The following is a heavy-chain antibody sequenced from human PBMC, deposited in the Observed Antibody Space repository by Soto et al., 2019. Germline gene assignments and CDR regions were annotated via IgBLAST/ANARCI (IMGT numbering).Heavy chain of an antibody. CDR3: ARDSSQQLGAYYYYMDV. CDR1: GFTVSSNY. D-gene: IGHD6-13*01. Sequence: GGSLRLSCAASGFTVSSNYMSWVRQAPGKGLEWVSVIYSGGSTYYADSVKGRFTISRHNSKNTLYLQMNSLRAEDTAVYYCARDSSQQLGAYYYYMDVRGKGTTVTVSS. V-gene: IGHV3-53*04. CDR2: IYSGGST. J-gene: IGHJ6*03.